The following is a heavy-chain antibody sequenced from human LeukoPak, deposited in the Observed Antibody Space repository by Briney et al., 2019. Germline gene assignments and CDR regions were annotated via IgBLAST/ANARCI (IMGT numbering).Heavy chain of an antibody. J-gene: IGHJ4*02. CDR3: ARHYSGYDLALYYFDY. D-gene: IGHD5-12*01. Sequence: SETLSLTCTVSGYSFSSGYYWGWIREPPGKGPEWIGSIYHSGSTYYNPSLKSRVTISVDTSKNQFSLKLSSVTAADTAVYYCARHYSGYDLALYYFDYWGQGTLVTVSS. V-gene: IGHV4-38-2*02. CDR2: IYHSGST. CDR1: GYSFSSGYY.